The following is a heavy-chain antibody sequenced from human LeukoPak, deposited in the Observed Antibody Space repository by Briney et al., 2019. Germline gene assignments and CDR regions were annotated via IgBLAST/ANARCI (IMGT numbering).Heavy chain of an antibody. D-gene: IGHD3-16*02. CDR1: GFTFSSYE. CDR3: ARDLYTYDYVWGSYREFDY. J-gene: IGHJ4*02. V-gene: IGHV3-48*03. CDR2: ISSSGSTI. Sequence: GGSLRLSRAASGFTFSSYEMNWVRQAPGKGLEWVSYISSSGSTIYYADSVKGRFTISRDNAKNSLYLQMNSLRAEDTAVYYCARDLYTYDYVWGSYREFDYWGQGTLVTVSS.